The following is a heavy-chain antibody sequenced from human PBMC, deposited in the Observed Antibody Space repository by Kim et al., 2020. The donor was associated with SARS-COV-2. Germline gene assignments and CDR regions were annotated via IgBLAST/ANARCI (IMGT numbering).Heavy chain of an antibody. V-gene: IGHV1-69*01. CDR3: ARQDLITIRGPLVR. Sequence: AQKFQGRVTITADESTSTAYMELSSLRSEDTAVYYCARQDLITIRGPLVRWGQGTLVTVSS. D-gene: IGHD3-3*01. J-gene: IGHJ4*02.